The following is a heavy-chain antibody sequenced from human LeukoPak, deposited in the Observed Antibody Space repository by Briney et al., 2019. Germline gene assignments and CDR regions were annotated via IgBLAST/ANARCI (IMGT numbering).Heavy chain of an antibody. CDR3: AREYSSSSGRLFDH. V-gene: IGHV1-2*02. CDR2: INPISGGT. D-gene: IGHD6-6*01. CDR1: GYTFTGYY. J-gene: IGHJ4*02. Sequence: ASVKVSCKTSGYTFTGYYMHWVRQAPGQGLEWMGWINPISGGTNFAQTFQGRVTMTRDTSISTAYMELSRLRSDDTAVYYCAREYSSSSGRLFDHWGQGTLVTASS.